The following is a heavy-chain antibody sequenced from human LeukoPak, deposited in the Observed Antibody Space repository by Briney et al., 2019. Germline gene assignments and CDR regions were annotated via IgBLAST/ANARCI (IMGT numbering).Heavy chain of an antibody. D-gene: IGHD1-26*01. V-gene: IGHV4-59*01. CDR2: IYYSGST. J-gene: IGHJ2*01. Sequence: SETLSLTCTVSGGSISSYYWSWLRQPPGKGLEWIGYIYYSGSTHYNPSLKSRHTISVDTSKNQFSQKLSSVSAADRAVYYCASSGFDLWGRGTLVTVSS. CDR1: GGSISSYY. CDR3: ASSGFDL.